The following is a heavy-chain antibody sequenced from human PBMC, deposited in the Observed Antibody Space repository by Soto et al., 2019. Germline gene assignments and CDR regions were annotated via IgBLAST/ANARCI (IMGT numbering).Heavy chain of an antibody. D-gene: IGHD3-22*01. CDR1: GYTLTELS. CDR3: ATTLYYDSSGSNFDY. CDR2: FDPEDGET. V-gene: IGHV1-24*01. Sequence: ASVKVSCKVSGYTLTELSMHWVRQAPGKGLEWMGGFDPEDGETIYAQKFQGRVTMTEDTSTDTAYMELSSLRSEDTAVYYCATTLYYDSSGSNFDYWGQGTLVTVSS. J-gene: IGHJ4*02.